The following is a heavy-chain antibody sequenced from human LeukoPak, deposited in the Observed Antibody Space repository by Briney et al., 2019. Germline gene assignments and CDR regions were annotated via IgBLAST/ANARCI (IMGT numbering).Heavy chain of an antibody. D-gene: IGHD6-19*01. J-gene: IGHJ4*02. CDR2: ISYDGSNK. V-gene: IGHV3-30*18. CDR3: AKDRHAYSSGWYYFDY. Sequence: HPGGSLRLSCAASGFTFSSYGMHWVRQAPGKGLEWVAVISYDGSNKYYADSVKGRFTISRDNSKNTLYLQMNSLRAEDTAVYYCAKDRHAYSSGWYYFDYWGQGTLVTVSS. CDR1: GFTFSSYG.